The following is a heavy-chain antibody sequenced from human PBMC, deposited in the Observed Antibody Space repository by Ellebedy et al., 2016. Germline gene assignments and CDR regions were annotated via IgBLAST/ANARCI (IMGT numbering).Heavy chain of an antibody. D-gene: IGHD3-10*01. V-gene: IGHV3-11*01. CDR3: ARDRGFGFPMDV. J-gene: IGHJ6*02. CDR2: ISSSGSTI. CDR1: GFTFSDYY. Sequence: GGSLRLXXAASGFTFSDYYMSWIRQAPGKGLEWVSYISSSGSTIYYADSVKGRFTISRDNAKNSLYLQMNSLRAEDTAVYYCARDRGFGFPMDVWGQGTTVTVSS.